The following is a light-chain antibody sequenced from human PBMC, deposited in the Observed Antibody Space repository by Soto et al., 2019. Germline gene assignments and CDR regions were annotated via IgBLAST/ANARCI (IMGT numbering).Light chain of an antibody. CDR2: DVS. CDR3: SSYRSSSTPYV. V-gene: IGLV2-14*03. Sequence: QSVLTQPASVSGSPGQSITISCTGTSSDVGGYNYVSWYQHHPGKAPKLMIYDVSDRPSGVSNRFSGSKSGNTASLSISGLQAEDDFYYYCSSYRSSSTPYVFGTGPKVAV. CDR1: SSDVGGYNY. J-gene: IGLJ1*01.